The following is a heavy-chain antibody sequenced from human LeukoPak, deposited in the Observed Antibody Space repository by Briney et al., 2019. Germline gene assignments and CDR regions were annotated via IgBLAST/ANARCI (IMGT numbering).Heavy chain of an antibody. D-gene: IGHD3-10*01. Sequence: GGSLRLSCAASGFTFSNAWMSWVRQAPGKGLEWVGRIKSKTDGGTTDYAAPVKGRFTISRDDSKNTLYLQMNSLKTEDTAVYYCTTDFYLVRGVTTSYCWGQGTLVTVSS. V-gene: IGHV3-15*01. J-gene: IGHJ4*02. CDR3: TTDFYLVRGVTTSYC. CDR1: GFTFSNAW. CDR2: IKSKTDGGTT.